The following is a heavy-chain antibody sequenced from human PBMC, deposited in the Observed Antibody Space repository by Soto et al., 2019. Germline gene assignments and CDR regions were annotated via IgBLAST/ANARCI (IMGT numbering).Heavy chain of an antibody. CDR2: IYYSGST. V-gene: IGHV4-59*01. D-gene: IGHD3-9*01. CDR3: ARAKTVLRYFDWPPYFDY. Sequence: PSETLSLTCTVSGGSISSYYWSWIRQPPGKGLEWIGYIYYSGSTNYNPSLKSRVTISVDTSKNQLSLKLSSVTAADTAVYYCARAKTVLRYFDWPPYFDYWGQGTLVTVSS. CDR1: GGSISSYY. J-gene: IGHJ4*02.